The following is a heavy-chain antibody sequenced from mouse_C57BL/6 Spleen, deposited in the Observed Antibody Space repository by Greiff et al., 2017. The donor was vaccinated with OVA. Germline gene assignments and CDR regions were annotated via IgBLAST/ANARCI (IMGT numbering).Heavy chain of an antibody. CDR2: INPSSGYT. CDR1: GYTFTSYT. Sequence: QVQLKQSGAELARPGASVKMSCKASGYTFTSYTMHWVKQRPGQGLEWIGYINPSSGYTKYNQKFKDKATLTADKSSSTAYMQLSSLTSEDSAVYYCARREYDYDGFAYWGQGTLVTVSA. CDR3: ARREYDYDGFAY. V-gene: IGHV1-4*01. D-gene: IGHD2-4*01. J-gene: IGHJ3*01.